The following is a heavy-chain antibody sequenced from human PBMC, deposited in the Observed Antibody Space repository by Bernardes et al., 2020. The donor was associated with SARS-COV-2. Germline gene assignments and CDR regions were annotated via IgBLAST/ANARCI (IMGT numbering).Heavy chain of an antibody. D-gene: IGHD2-2*01. CDR2: ISYSGNT. CDR1: GGSISRVGYY. Sequence: SETLSLTCTVSGGSISRVGYYWGWIRHLPRKGLEWLGYISYSGNTYYNPSLRGRLSISADTSRNQFSLKLTSVSAAATAVYYCARGLEIGFCNRTSCSKYPAANDYWGQGALVTVSS. J-gene: IGHJ4*02. CDR3: ARGLEIGFCNRTSCSKYPAANDY. V-gene: IGHV4-31*03.